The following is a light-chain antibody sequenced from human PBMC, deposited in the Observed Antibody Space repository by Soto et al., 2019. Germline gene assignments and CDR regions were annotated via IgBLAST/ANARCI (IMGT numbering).Light chain of an antibody. CDR1: SSDVGAYNY. V-gene: IGLV2-14*01. CDR2: DVS. CDR3: SSYTSATTYV. Sequence: QSVLTQPASVSGSPGQSITISCTGTSSDVGAYNYDSWYQQYPGEAPKVIIYDVSHRPAGVSNRFSGSKSGNTASLTISGLQNQDEADYYCSSYTSATTYVFGTGTKVTVL. J-gene: IGLJ1*01.